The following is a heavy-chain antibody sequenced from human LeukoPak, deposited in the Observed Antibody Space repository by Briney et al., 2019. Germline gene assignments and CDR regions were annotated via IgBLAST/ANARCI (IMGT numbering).Heavy chain of an antibody. D-gene: IGHD1-14*01. J-gene: IGHJ3*02. CDR2: IYSGGST. Sequence: GGSLRLSCAASGFTVSSNYMSWVRQAPGKGLEWVSVIYSGGSTYYADSVKGRFTISRDNSKNTLYLQMNSLRAEDTAVYYCARDLGVRGTRDAFDIWGQGTMVTVSS. CDR3: ARDLGVRGTRDAFDI. V-gene: IGHV3-53*01. CDR1: GFTVSSNY.